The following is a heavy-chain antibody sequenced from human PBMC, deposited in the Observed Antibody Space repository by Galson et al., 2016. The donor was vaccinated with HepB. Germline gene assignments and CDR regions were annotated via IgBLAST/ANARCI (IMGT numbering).Heavy chain of an antibody. CDR3: ARGFFASSGYYSGYFDY. CDR2: IYYSGST. V-gene: IGHV4-31*03. J-gene: IGHJ4*02. Sequence: TLSLTCTVSGGSISSGAYYWSWLRQLPGKGLEWIGYIYYSGSTYYNPSLKSRVTISLDTSKNQFSLKLSSVTAADTAVYLCARGFFASSGYYSGYFDYWGQGTLVTVSS. D-gene: IGHD3-22*01. CDR1: GGSISSGAYY.